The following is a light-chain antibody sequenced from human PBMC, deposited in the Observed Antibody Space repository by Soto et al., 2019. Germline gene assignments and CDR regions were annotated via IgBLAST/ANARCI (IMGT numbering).Light chain of an antibody. V-gene: IGLV2-14*01. CDR1: SSDIGGYDH. CDR3: CSYTTSGGRVV. J-gene: IGLJ2*01. Sequence: QSALTQPASVSGSPGQSITISCTGTSSDIGGYDHVSWYQQYPGKVPKLMIYDVTNRASGVPSRFSASKSGDTASLTISGLHGEEEEDDADCSYTTSGGRVVFGGGTKLTVL. CDR2: DVT.